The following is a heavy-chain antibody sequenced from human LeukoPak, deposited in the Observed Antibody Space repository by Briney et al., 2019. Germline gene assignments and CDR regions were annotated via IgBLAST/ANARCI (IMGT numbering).Heavy chain of an antibody. V-gene: IGHV1-18*01. D-gene: IGHD3-10*01. Sequence: GAPVKVSRKASGYTFNNHGITWVRQAPGQGLEWMGWISANNGNTNYAQKLQGRVTVTTDTSTSIAYMELRSLRSDDTAVYYCAREGTAGRYYFDYWGQGTLVTVSS. CDR2: ISANNGNT. CDR3: AREGTAGRYYFDY. CDR1: GYTFNNHG. J-gene: IGHJ4*02.